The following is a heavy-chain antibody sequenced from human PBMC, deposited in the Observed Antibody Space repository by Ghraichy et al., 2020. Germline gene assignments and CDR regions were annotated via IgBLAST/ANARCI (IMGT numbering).Heavy chain of an antibody. CDR1: GGSVSSGGYY. CDR3: ARDQTGDWYFDR. Sequence: GSLRLSCTVSGGSVSSGGYYWSWIRQPPGKGLEWIGYMYYSGSTNYNPSLKSQFTISVNTSKKQFSLKLSSVTAADTAVYYWARDQTGDWYFDRWGRGTLVTVSS. V-gene: IGHV4-61*08. D-gene: IGHD7-27*01. CDR2: MYYSGST. J-gene: IGHJ2*01.